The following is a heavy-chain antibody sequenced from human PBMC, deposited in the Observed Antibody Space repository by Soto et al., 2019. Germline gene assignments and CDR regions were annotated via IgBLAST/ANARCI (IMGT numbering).Heavy chain of an antibody. D-gene: IGHD2-15*01. CDR2: INHSGST. Sequence: SETLSLTCAVYGGSFSGYYWSWIRQPPGKGLEWIGEINHSGSTNYNPSLKSRVTISVDTSKNQFSLKLSSVTAADTAVYYCARALRIGQIRNWGQGTLVTVS. CDR3: ARALRIGQIRN. CDR1: GGSFSGYY. J-gene: IGHJ4*02. V-gene: IGHV4-34*01.